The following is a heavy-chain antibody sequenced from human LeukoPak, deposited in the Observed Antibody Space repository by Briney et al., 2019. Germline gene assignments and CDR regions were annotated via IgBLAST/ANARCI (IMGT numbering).Heavy chain of an antibody. V-gene: IGHV3-20*04. D-gene: IGHD6-19*01. CDR1: GFTLDDYG. CDR3: ARDRASGWYRGDYDY. CDR2: IGWSGSST. J-gene: IGHJ4*02. Sequence: GGSLRLSCAASGFTLDDYGMSWVRQAPGKGLEWGSGIGWSGSSTGYADSVKGRFTISIDNAKNSLYLQLNSLRAEDTAFYYCARDRASGWYRGDYDYWGQGTLVTVSS.